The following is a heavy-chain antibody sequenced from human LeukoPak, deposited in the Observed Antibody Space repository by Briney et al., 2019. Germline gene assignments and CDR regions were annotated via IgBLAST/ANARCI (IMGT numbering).Heavy chain of an antibody. V-gene: IGHV3-23*01. D-gene: IGHD5-12*01. Sequence: GGSLRLSCAASRFTFSSYGMHWVRQAPGKGLEWVSAISGRTGGTYYADSVKGRFTISRDNSKSTLYLQMDSLRAEDTAVYYCAKCGNSGCHLIDYWGQGTLVTVSS. J-gene: IGHJ4*02. CDR3: AKCGNSGCHLIDY. CDR2: ISGRTGGT. CDR1: RFTFSSYG.